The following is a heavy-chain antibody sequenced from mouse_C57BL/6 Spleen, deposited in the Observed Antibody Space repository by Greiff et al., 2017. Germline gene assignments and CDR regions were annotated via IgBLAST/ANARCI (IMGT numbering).Heavy chain of an antibody. V-gene: IGHV1-64*01. D-gene: IGHD2-1*01. Sequence: VQLQQPGAELVKPGASVKLSCKASGYTFTSYWMHWVKPRTGQGLEWIGMIHPNRGSTNYNEKFKSKATLTVDKSSSTAYMQLSSLTSEDSAVYYCARSGRNYPHHYAWDDWGQGTSVTVSS. CDR1: GYTFTSYW. J-gene: IGHJ4*01. CDR3: ARSGRNYPHHYAWDD. CDR2: IHPNRGST.